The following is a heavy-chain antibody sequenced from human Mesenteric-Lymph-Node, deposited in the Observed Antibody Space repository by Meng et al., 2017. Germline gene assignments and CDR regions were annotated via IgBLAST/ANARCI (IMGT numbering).Heavy chain of an antibody. CDR3: AKQALSPHFDY. V-gene: IGHV3-23*01. J-gene: IGHJ4*02. CDR2: ISGSGGTT. CDR1: GFTCRGFA. Sequence: EVQLLESGGGLVQPGGSLRLSCAASGFTCRGFAMTWVRPAPGKGLEWVSAISGSGGTTYYADAVKGRFTISRDNSKNTLFLQVNSLRAEDTAVYYCAKQALSPHFDYWGQGTLVTVSS.